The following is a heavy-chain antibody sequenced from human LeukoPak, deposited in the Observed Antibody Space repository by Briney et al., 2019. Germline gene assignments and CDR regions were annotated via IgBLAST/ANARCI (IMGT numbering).Heavy chain of an antibody. CDR1: GFTFSTYS. V-gene: IGHV3-48*01. CDR2: ISSSSSTI. CDR3: ARGGRTTWHGMDV. Sequence: GGSLRLSCAASGFTFSTYSMNWVRQAPGKGLKWVSYISSSSSTIYYADSVKGRFTISRDNSKNTLYLQMNSLRAEDTAVYYCARGGRTTWHGMDVWGQGTTVTVSS. J-gene: IGHJ6*02. D-gene: IGHD4-17*01.